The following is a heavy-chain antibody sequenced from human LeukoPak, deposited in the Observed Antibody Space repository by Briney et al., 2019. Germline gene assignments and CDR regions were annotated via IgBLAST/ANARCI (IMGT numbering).Heavy chain of an antibody. V-gene: IGHV1-69*04. D-gene: IGHD3-10*01. J-gene: IGHJ6*02. Sequence: ASVKVSCKASGGTFSIYAISWVRQAPGQGLGWMGRIIPILGIANYAQKFQGRVTITADKSTSTAYMELSSLRSEDTAVYYCARRSMVRDYYGMDVWGQGTTVTVSS. CDR3: ARRSMVRDYYGMDV. CDR1: GGTFSIYA. CDR2: IIPILGIA.